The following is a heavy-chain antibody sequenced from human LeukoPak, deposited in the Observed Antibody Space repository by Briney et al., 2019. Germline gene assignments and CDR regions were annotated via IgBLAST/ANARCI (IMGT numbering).Heavy chain of an antibody. J-gene: IGHJ3*02. V-gene: IGHV3-30*04. CDR3: ARGTDSSGYLDAFDI. Sequence: GGSLRLSCAASGFTFSSYAMHWVRQAPGKGLEWVALISFDGRNRYYADSVKGRFTISRDNSKNTLYVQMNSLRAEDTAVYYCARGTDSSGYLDAFDIWGQGTMVTVSS. CDR1: GFTFSSYA. D-gene: IGHD3-22*01. CDR2: ISFDGRNR.